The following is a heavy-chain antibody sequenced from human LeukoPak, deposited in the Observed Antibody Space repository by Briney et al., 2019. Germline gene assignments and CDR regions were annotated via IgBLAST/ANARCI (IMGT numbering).Heavy chain of an antibody. Sequence: PGESLKISCKGSGYSFTSYWISWVRQMPGKGLEWMGRIDPSDSYTNYSPSFQGHVTISADKSISTAYLQWSSLKASDAAMYYCASPGDSGYDSPLYGWGQGTLVTVSS. CDR2: IDPSDSYT. D-gene: IGHD5-12*01. J-gene: IGHJ4*02. CDR1: GYSFTSYW. CDR3: ASPGDSGYDSPLYG. V-gene: IGHV5-10-1*01.